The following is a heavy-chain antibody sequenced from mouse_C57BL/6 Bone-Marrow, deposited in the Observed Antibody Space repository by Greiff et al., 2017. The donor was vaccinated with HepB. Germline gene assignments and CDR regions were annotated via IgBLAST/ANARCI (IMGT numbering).Heavy chain of an antibody. CDR3: MGRLLSYYYAMDY. D-gene: IGHD2-12*01. CDR1: GFNIKDYY. Sequence: EVQVVESGAELVRPGASVKLSCTASGFNIKDYYMHWVKQRPEQGLEWIGRIDPEDGDTEYAPKFQGKATMTADTSSNTAYLQLSSLKSEDTAVYYCMGRLLSYYYAMDYWGQGTSVTVSS. V-gene: IGHV14-1*01. CDR2: IDPEDGDT. J-gene: IGHJ4*01.